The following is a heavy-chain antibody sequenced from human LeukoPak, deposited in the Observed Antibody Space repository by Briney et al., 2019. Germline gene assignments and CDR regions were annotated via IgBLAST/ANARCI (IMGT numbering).Heavy chain of an antibody. CDR3: TRDRGTYNWFDP. J-gene: IGHJ5*02. D-gene: IGHD2-15*01. Sequence: AGGSLRLSCAASGFTFSGSAVHWVRQSSGKGLEWVGHIDKKDNLYATAYAESVKGRFTISRDDSKDTAFLHIDSLKTEDTALYYCTRDRGTYNWFDPWGQGTLVTVSS. CDR1: GFTFSGSA. CDR2: IDKKDNLYAT. V-gene: IGHV3-73*01.